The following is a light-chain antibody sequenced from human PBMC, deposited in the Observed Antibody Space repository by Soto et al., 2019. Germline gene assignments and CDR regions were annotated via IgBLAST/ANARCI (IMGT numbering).Light chain of an antibody. V-gene: IGKV3-20*01. CDR2: GAS. CDR3: QQYGSPSWT. Sequence: EIVLTQSPGTLSLSPGERATLSCRASQSVISSYLAWYQQKPGQAHRLLIYGASRRATGIPDRVSGSGSGTDFTLTISRLESEDFAVYYCQQYGSPSWTFGQGTKVEIK. J-gene: IGKJ1*01. CDR1: QSVISSY.